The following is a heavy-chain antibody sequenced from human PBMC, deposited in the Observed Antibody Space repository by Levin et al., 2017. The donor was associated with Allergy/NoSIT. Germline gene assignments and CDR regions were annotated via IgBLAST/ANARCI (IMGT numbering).Heavy chain of an antibody. V-gene: IGHV3-33*01. J-gene: IGHJ4*02. CDR3: ARGIAAAGRSWFDY. CDR2: IWYDGSNK. CDR1: GFTFSSYG. D-gene: IGHD6-13*01. Sequence: PGGSLRLSCAASGFTFSSYGMHWVRQAPGKGLEWVAVIWYDGSNKYYADSVKGRFTISRDNSKNTLYLQMNSLRAEDTAVYYCARGIAAAGRSWFDYWGQGTLVTVSS.